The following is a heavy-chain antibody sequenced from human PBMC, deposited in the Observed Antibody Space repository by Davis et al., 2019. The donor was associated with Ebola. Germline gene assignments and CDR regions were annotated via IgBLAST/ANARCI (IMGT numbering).Heavy chain of an antibody. CDR1: GFTVSSNY. J-gene: IGHJ6*02. D-gene: IGHD3-9*01. CDR3: ARDDILTDVLYYYYYGMDV. V-gene: IGHV3-21*04. CDR2: ISSSSSYI. Sequence: GESLKISCAASGFTVSSNYMSWVRQAPGKGLEWVSSISSSSSYIYYADSVKGRFTISRDNAKNSLYLQMNSLRGEDTAVYYCARDDILTDVLYYYYYGMDVWGQGTTVTVAS.